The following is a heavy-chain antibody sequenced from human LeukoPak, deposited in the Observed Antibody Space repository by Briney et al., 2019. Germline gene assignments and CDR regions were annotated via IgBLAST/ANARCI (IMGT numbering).Heavy chain of an antibody. Sequence: PGGSLRLSCAASEFPFSSYAMHWVRQAPGKGLEWVAFISYDGNNKYFADSVKGRFTISRDNSKNTLYLQMNSLRAEDTAVYHCARGQWVDYYYYYYMDVWGKGTTVTVSS. CDR3: ARGQWVDYYYYYYMDV. CDR1: EFPFSSYA. D-gene: IGHD1-26*01. CDR2: ISYDGNNK. V-gene: IGHV3-30*04. J-gene: IGHJ6*03.